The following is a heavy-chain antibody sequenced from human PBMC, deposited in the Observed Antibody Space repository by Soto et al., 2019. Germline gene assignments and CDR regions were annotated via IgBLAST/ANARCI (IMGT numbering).Heavy chain of an antibody. CDR1: GFTFTSSA. Sequence: GASVKFSCKASGFTFTSSAVQWVRQARGQRLEWIGWIVVGSGNTNYAQKFQERVTITRDMSTSTAYMELSSLRSEDTAVYYCAAPRGGYCSSTSCYIDYGMDVWGQGTTVTVSS. V-gene: IGHV1-58*01. J-gene: IGHJ6*02. CDR2: IVVGSGNT. D-gene: IGHD2-2*02. CDR3: AAPRGGYCSSTSCYIDYGMDV.